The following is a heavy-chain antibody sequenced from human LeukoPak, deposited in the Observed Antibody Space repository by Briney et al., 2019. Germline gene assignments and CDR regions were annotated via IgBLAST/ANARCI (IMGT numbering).Heavy chain of an antibody. CDR3: VRGGCGRLDCYSHYFDF. CDR2: ISHSGTI. V-gene: IGHV3-69-1*02. D-gene: IGHD2-21*02. CDR1: GFTLSVYS. J-gene: IGHJ4*02. Sequence: GGSLRLSCAASGFTLSVYSIDWVRQAPGKGLEWLSYISHSGTIYYADSVKGRFTISRDDANDSLFLQMNSLRAEDTAVYYCVRGGCGRLDCYSHYFDFWGQGTLVTVSS.